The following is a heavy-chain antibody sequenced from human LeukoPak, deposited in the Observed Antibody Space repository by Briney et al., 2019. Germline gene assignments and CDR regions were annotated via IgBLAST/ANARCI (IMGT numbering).Heavy chain of an antibody. V-gene: IGHV3-23*01. CDR2: ISGGGGST. J-gene: IGHJ5*02. CDR3: AKAHRGLEMATISWFDP. CDR1: GFTFSSYA. D-gene: IGHD5-24*01. Sequence: PGGSLRLSCAASGFTFSSYAMSWVRQAPGKGLEWVSAISGGGGSTYYADSVKGRFTISRDSSKNTLYLQMNSLRAEDTAVYYCAKAHRGLEMATISWFDPWGQGTLVTVSS.